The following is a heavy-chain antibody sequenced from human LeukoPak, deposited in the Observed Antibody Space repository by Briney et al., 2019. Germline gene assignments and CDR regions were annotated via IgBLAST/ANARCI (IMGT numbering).Heavy chain of an antibody. Sequence: ASVKVSCKASGYTFTSYGISWVRQAPGQGLEWMGWISAYNGNTNYVQKLQGRVTMTIDTSTSTVYMELRSLRSDDTAVYYCARGLSYYGSGSYYKARRGYYYYMDVWGKGTTVTVSS. CDR2: ISAYNGNT. V-gene: IGHV1-18*01. CDR3: ARGLSYYGSGSYYKARRGYYYYMDV. D-gene: IGHD3-10*01. CDR1: GYTFTSYG. J-gene: IGHJ6*03.